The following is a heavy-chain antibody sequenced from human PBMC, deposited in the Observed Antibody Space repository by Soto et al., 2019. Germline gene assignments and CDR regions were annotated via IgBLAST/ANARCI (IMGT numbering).Heavy chain of an antibody. V-gene: IGHV3-30*18. Sequence: QEHLVESGGGVVQAGTSLRLSCAASGFRFNNYGMHWVRQAPGKGLEWVAVVSSEGNNKYYADSVKGRFTISRDNSKSTMFLQVDSLRVDDTGIYYCAKDRVIQLLPIWPDPWGQGTLVTVSS. CDR1: GFRFNNYG. J-gene: IGHJ5*02. CDR3: AKDRVIQLLPIWPDP. CDR2: VSSEGNNK. D-gene: IGHD2-2*01.